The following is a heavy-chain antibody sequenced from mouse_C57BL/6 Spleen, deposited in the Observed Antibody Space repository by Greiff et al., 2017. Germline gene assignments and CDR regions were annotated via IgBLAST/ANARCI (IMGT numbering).Heavy chain of an antibody. CDR1: GFNIKNTY. V-gene: IGHV14-3*01. Sequence: EVQLQQSVAELVRPGASVKLSCTASGFNIKNTYMHWVKQRPEQGLEWIGRIDPASGNTKYPPKFQGKVTITADTSSNTAYLQLSSLTSEDTAIXYCARGQDSSGYVAYWGQGTLVTVSA. J-gene: IGHJ3*01. CDR3: ARGQDSSGYVAY. D-gene: IGHD3-2*02. CDR2: IDPASGNT.